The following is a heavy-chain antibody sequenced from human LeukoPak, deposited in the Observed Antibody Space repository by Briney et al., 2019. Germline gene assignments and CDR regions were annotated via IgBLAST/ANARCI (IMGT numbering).Heavy chain of an antibody. CDR3: ARHVVGATTDYFDY. CDR1: GGSFSGYY. CDR2: INHSGST. J-gene: IGHJ4*02. Sequence: SETLSLTCAVYGGSFSGYYWSWIRQPPGKGLEWIGEINHSGSTNYNPSLKSRVTISVDTSKNQFSLKLSSVTAADTAVYYCARHVVGATTDYFDYWGQGTLVTVSS. D-gene: IGHD1-26*01. V-gene: IGHV4-34*01.